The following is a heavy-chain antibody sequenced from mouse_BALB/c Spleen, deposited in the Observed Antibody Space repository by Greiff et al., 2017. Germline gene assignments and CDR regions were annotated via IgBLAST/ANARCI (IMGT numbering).Heavy chain of an antibody. CDR1: GFSLTGYG. V-gene: IGHV2-6-7*01. CDR2: IWGDGST. Sequence: QVQLKQSGPGLVAPSQSLSITCTVSGFSLTGYGVNWVRQPPGKGLEWLGMIWGDGSTDYNSALKSRLSISKDNSKSQVFLKMNSLQTDDTARYYCARDPPFAYWGQGTLVTVSA. J-gene: IGHJ3*01. CDR3: ARDPPFAY.